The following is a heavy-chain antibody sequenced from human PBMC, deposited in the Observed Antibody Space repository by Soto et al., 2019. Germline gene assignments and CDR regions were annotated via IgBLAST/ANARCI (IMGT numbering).Heavy chain of an antibody. J-gene: IGHJ4*02. CDR1: GFSLSTSGVG. CDR2: VYWYDDK. Sequence: QITLKESGPTLVKPTQTLTLTCTFSGFSLSTSGVGVGWIRQPPGKALEWLSLVYWYDDKRYSPSLKTRLTXTXDXXNNQVVITMTNIDPVDTATYYCAHTGVTAPSAFDYWGQGTLVTVSS. D-gene: IGHD2-21*02. CDR3: AHTGVTAPSAFDY. V-gene: IGHV2-5*01.